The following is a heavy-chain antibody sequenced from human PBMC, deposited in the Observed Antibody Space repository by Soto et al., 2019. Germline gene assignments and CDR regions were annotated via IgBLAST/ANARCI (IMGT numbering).Heavy chain of an antibody. CDR1: GFIFSDFA. J-gene: IGHJ4*02. CDR3: ARESEDLTSNFDY. V-gene: IGHV3-21*01. CDR2: ISSTTNYI. Sequence: GGSLRLSCAASGFIFSDFAMHWVRQAPGKGLEWVSSISSTTNYIYYADSMKGRFTVSRDNAKNSVYLDMNSLSAEDTAVYYCARESEDLTSNFDYWGQGTLVTVSS.